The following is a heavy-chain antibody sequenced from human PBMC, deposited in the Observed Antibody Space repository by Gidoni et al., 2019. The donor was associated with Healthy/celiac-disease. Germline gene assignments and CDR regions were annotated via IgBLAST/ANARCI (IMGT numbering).Heavy chain of an antibody. CDR1: GGSISSGDYY. CDR2: IYYSGST. D-gene: IGHD3-10*01. V-gene: IGHV4-30-4*01. Sequence: QVQLQESGPGLVKPSQTLSITCTVSGGSISSGDYYWSWIRQPPGKGLEWIGYIYYSGSTYYNPSLKSRVTISVDTSKNQFSLKLSSVTAADTAVYYCARVGGGMVRSLKDDAFDIWGQGTMVTVSS. CDR3: ARVGGGMVRSLKDDAFDI. J-gene: IGHJ3*02.